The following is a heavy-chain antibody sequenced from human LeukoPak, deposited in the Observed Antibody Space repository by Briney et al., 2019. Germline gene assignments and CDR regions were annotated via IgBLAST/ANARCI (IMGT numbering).Heavy chain of an antibody. V-gene: IGHV3-11*04. CDR3: ARVGCSSTSCYSAFDI. CDR1: GFTFSDYY. J-gene: IGHJ3*02. D-gene: IGHD2-2*02. Sequence: GGSLRLSCAASGFTFSDYYMSWIRQAPGKGLEWVSYISSSSSTIYYADSVKGRFTISRDNAKNSLYLQMNSLRAEDTAVYYCARVGCSSTSCYSAFDIWGQGTMVTVSS. CDR2: ISSSSSTI.